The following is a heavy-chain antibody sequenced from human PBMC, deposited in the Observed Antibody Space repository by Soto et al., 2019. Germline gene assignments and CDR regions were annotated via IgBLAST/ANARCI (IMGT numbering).Heavy chain of an antibody. D-gene: IGHD1-26*01. J-gene: IGHJ4*02. V-gene: IGHV4-30-4*01. CDR3: VRGGNPYHYATSGPGTFDK. CDR2: TSFSGYT. CDR1: GDSVSSGDSY. Sequence: QVQLQESGPGLVKPSQTLSLTCSVSGDSVSSGDSYWSWIRQPPGKALEWIGYTSFSGYTSYSPSLKSPFTISVDMSKSQFSLRLTSVTAADTAVYYCVRGGNPYHYATSGPGTFDKWGQGTLVSVSS.